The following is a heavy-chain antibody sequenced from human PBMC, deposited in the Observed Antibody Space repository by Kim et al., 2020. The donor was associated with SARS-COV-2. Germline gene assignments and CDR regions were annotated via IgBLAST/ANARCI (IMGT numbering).Heavy chain of an antibody. V-gene: IGHV3-30*18. D-gene: IGHD3-22*01. CDR3: AKDDYYDSSGPDY. J-gene: IGHJ4*02. CDR1: GFTFSSYG. Sequence: GGSLRLSCAASGFTFSSYGMHWVRQAPGKGLEWVAVISYDGSNKYYADSVKGRFTISRDNSKNTLYLQMNSLRAEDTAVYYCAKDDYYDSSGPDYWGQGTLVTVSS. CDR2: ISYDGSNK.